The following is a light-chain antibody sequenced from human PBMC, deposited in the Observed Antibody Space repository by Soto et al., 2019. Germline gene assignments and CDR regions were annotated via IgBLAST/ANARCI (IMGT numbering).Light chain of an antibody. CDR3: QQYNNWPRT. CDR1: QSIRSD. Sequence: EIVMTQSPASLSVSPGERAIVSCRAGQSIRSDLAWYQQKPGQAPRLLIYGASTRATGVPSRFSGSGSGTEFILTISSLQSEDFGVYYCQQYNNWPRTFGRGTKVDI. CDR2: GAS. V-gene: IGKV3-15*01. J-gene: IGKJ1*01.